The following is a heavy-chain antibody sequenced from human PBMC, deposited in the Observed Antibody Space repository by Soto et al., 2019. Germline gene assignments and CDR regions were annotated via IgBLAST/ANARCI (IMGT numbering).Heavy chain of an antibody. V-gene: IGHV3-11*01. Sequence: QVLLVESGGDLVKPGGSLRLSCAASGFTFSDYYMNWIRQAPGKGLEWVSYISSSGTTMYYADSVKGRLTISRDNAKNSLYLQRNCLRAEDRAVYSCARAWSRVLPDYWGQGTLVTVSS. J-gene: IGHJ4*02. D-gene: IGHD2-8*01. CDR3: ARAWSRVLPDY. CDR2: ISSSGTTM. CDR1: GFTFSDYY.